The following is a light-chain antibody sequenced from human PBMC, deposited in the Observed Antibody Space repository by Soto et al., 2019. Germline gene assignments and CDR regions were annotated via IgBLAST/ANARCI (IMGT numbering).Light chain of an antibody. CDR1: SSNIGTNT. J-gene: IGLJ2*01. CDR2: DDY. Sequence: QAVVTQPPSASGTPGQRVTISCSGSSSNIGTNTVNWYQQLPGAAPKLLISDDYDRSSGVPDRFSASKSGTSASLAISGLQSEDEAAYYCATWDDSLNGRVFGGGTQLTVL. CDR3: ATWDDSLNGRV. V-gene: IGLV1-44*01.